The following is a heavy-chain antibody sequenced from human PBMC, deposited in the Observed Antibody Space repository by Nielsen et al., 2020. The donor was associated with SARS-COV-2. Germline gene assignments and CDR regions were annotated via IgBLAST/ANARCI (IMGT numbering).Heavy chain of an antibody. J-gene: IGHJ6*02. CDR3: ARGGDTSLVRYFNGLDV. CDR1: DYSLTTPG. Sequence: SVTVSCQASDYSLTTPGIHCARQPPGQGLEWMGWISTHNGHTAYAQNLQGRVTMTTDTSTSTAYVELRSLSSDDTAVYYCARGGDTSLVRYFNGLDVWGQGTTITVSS. D-gene: IGHD5-18*01. V-gene: IGHV1-18*04. CDR2: ISTHNGHT.